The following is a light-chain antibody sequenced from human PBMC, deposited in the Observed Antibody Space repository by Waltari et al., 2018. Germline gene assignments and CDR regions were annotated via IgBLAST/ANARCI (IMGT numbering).Light chain of an antibody. V-gene: IGKV3D-15*01. CDR1: QSIATD. Sequence: MTQSPATLSVSPGERATLSCRASQSIATDLAWYQHKPGQAPRLLIYHASTRATAIPTRFRGSGSGTDFTLTISGLQSEDSAVYYCQQYNRWPPLTFGGGTKVEI. J-gene: IGKJ4*01. CDR2: HAS. CDR3: QQYNRWPPLT.